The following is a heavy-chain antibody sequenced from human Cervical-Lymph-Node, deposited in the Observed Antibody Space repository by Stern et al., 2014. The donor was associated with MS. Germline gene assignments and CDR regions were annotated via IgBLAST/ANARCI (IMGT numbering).Heavy chain of an antibody. CDR1: GYSFTSYF. J-gene: IGHJ4*02. CDR2: INPSAGNT. V-gene: IGHV1-46*04. D-gene: IGHD3-16*01. CDR3: ARYEGADY. Sequence: DQLVESGAAMKKPGASVKVSCMASGYSFTSYFIIWVRQAPGQGLEWREIINPSAGNTNYAQKLQGRVVMTSDTSTGTVYLELSSLRSEDTAVYYCARYEGADYWGQGTLVTVSS.